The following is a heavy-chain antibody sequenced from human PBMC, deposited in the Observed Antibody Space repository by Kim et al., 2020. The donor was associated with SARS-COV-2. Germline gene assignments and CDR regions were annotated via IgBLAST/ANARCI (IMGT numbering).Heavy chain of an antibody. J-gene: IGHJ4*02. Sequence: SETLSLTCTVSGGSTNYYYWSWFRQPPGRALEWIGYVFYTGSTKYNPSLQGRVSMSLDTSKVSLKLTSVTAADTAVYYCARHREKWRLEYYFDYWGQGSL. D-gene: IGHD5-12*01. CDR2: VFYTGST. CDR1: GGSTNYYY. CDR3: ARHREKWRLEYYFDY. V-gene: IGHV4-59*08.